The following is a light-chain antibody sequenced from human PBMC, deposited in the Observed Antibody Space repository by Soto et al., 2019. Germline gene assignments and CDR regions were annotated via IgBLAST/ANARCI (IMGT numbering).Light chain of an antibody. J-gene: IGKJ1*01. CDR1: QSISNW. V-gene: IGKV1-5*03. CDR3: QQYNSYPVT. CDR2: TTS. Sequence: DTQMTQSPSTLSASVGDRVTITCRASQSISNWLAWYQQKPGKAPKLLIYTTSSLESGVPSRFSGSGSGTEFTLTISSLQPDDFATYYCQQYNSYPVTFGQGTKVEIK.